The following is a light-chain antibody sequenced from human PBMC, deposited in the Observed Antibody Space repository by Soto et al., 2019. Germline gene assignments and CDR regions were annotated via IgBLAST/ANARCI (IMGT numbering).Light chain of an antibody. CDR1: EGISTY. Sequence: IQLTQSPSSLSASVGDRVTITCRASEGISTYVAWYQQKPRTAPKLLIYAASTLQSGVPSRFSGSGSGTHFTLTIISLQPEDFATYYCQQLHSFPRTFGQGTKLEIK. J-gene: IGKJ2*02. CDR2: AAS. V-gene: IGKV1-9*01. CDR3: QQLHSFPRT.